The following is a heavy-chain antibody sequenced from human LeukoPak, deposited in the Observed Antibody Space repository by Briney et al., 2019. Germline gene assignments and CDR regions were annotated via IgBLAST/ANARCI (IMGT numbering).Heavy chain of an antibody. CDR2: IYPSDSDT. J-gene: IGHJ4*02. CDR1: GSRFTSYW. V-gene: IGHV5-51*01. Sequence: GESLKISCKGSGSRFTSYWIGWVRQMPGKGLEWMGIIYPSDSDTKYSPSFRGQVTISADKSITTAYLQWSSLKASDTAIYYCARESRSSRTIDYWGQGTQVTVSS. D-gene: IGHD6-13*01. CDR3: ARESRSSRTIDY.